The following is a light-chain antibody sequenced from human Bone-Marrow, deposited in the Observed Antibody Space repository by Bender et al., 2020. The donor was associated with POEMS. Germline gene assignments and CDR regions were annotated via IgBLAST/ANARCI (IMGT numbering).Light chain of an antibody. V-gene: IGLV2-23*02. Sequence: QSALTQPASVSGSPGQSITISCTGTSSDVGSFNLVSWYQQYPGKAPKVVIYDVTERPSGVSNRLSGSKSGNTASLTISGLQAEDEADYFCCSYAGSSRVFGGGTKLTVL. J-gene: IGLJ3*02. CDR3: CSYAGSSRV. CDR1: SSDVGSFNL. CDR2: DVT.